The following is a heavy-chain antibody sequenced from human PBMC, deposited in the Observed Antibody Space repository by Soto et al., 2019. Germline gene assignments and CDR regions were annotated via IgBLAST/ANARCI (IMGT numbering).Heavy chain of an antibody. V-gene: IGHV4-39*01. J-gene: IGHJ4*02. CDR1: GGSISSSSYY. CDR3: ARHDYGGNQLSFDY. Sequence: SETLSLTCTVSGGSISSSSYYWGWIRQPPGKGLEWIGSIYYSGSTHYNPSLKSRVTISVDTSKNQFSLKLSSVTAADTAVYYCARHDYGGNQLSFDYWGQGTLVTVSS. D-gene: IGHD4-17*01. CDR2: IYYSGST.